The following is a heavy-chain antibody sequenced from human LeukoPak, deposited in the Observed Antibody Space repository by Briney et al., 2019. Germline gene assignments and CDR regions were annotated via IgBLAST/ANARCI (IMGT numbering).Heavy chain of an antibody. CDR1: GYTFTSYG. J-gene: IGHJ4*02. V-gene: IGHV1-18*01. CDR2: ISAYNGNT. D-gene: IGHD2-2*01. CDR3: ARENPLRYCSSTSCPTFDY. Sequence: GASVKVSCKASGYTFTSYGISWVRQAPGQGLEWMGWISAYNGNTNYAQKLQGRVTMTTDTSTSTAYMELRSLSSDDTAVYYCARENPLRYCSSTSCPTFDYWGQGTLVTVSS.